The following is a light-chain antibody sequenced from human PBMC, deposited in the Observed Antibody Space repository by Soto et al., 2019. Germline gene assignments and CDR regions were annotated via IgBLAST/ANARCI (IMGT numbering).Light chain of an antibody. CDR1: SSDVGSYTL. CDR2: EGS. Sequence: QSALTPPASVSGSPGQSITISCTGTSSDVGSYTLVSWYQQRPGKAPKVMIYEGSKRPSGVSDRFSGSQSGKTASLTIAGLQAEDEADYYCCSYVGSSTWVFGGGTKLTVL. V-gene: IGLV2-23*01. CDR3: CSYVGSSTWV. J-gene: IGLJ3*02.